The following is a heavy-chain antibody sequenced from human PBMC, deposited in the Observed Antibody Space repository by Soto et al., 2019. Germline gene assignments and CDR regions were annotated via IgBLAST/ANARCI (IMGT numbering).Heavy chain of an antibody. Sequence: ASVKVSCKASGYTFTSYDINWVRQATGQGLEWMGWMNPNSGNTGYAQKFQGRVTMTRNTSISTAYMELSSLRSEDTAVYYCARARCFYYFYYYYYGMYFWGQGTTVTVSS. V-gene: IGHV1-8*01. D-gene: IGHD3-22*01. CDR1: GYTFTSYD. J-gene: IGHJ6*02. CDR3: ARARCFYYFYYYYYGMYF. CDR2: MNPNSGNT.